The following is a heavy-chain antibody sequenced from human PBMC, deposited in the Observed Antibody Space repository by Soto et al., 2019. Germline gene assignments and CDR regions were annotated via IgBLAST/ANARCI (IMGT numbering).Heavy chain of an antibody. Sequence: SETLSLTCTVSGGSISSGDYYWSWIRQPPGKGLEWIGYIYYSGSTYYNPSLKSRVTISVDTSKNQFSLKLSSVTAADTAVHYCASLWGYDSHDYWGQGTLVTVSS. V-gene: IGHV4-30-4*01. CDR3: ASLWGYDSHDY. CDR1: GGSISSGDYY. CDR2: IYYSGST. D-gene: IGHD3-22*01. J-gene: IGHJ4*02.